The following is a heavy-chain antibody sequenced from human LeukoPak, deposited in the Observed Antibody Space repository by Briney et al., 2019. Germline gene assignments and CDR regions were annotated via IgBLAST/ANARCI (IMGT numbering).Heavy chain of an antibody. CDR1: GFTFDDYA. J-gene: IGHJ3*02. D-gene: IGHD5-12*01. CDR2: ISWNSGSI. CDR3: AKDTSGYYFEDAFDN. Sequence: GRSLRLSCAASGFTFDDYAMHWVRQAPGKGLEWVSGISWNSGSIGYADSVKGRFTISRDNAKNSLYLQMNSLRAEDTALYYCAKDTSGYYFEDAFDNWGQGTMVTVSS. V-gene: IGHV3-9*01.